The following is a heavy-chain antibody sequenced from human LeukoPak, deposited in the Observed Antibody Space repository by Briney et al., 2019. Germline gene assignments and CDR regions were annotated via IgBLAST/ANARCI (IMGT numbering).Heavy chain of an antibody. J-gene: IGHJ4*02. D-gene: IGHD5-18*01. CDR1: GYTFTGYY. Sequence: ASVKVSGKASGYTFTGYYMHWVRQAPGQGLEWMGWINPNSGGTNYAQKFQGRVTMTRDTSISTAYMELSSLRSEDTAVYYCARDRDSYGLMGFDYWGQGTLVTVSS. CDR2: INPNSGGT. CDR3: ARDRDSYGLMGFDY. V-gene: IGHV1-2*02.